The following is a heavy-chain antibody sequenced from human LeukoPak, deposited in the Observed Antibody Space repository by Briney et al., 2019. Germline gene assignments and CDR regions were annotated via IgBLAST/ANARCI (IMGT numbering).Heavy chain of an antibody. D-gene: IGHD4-17*01. CDR2: ISSTGGTI. Sequence: GGSLRLSCAASGFTFSGYAMNWVRQAPGKGLEWLSHISSTGGTIYYADSVKGRLTVSRDNAKNSLYLQMNSLRAEDTAVYYCAKSDPYGDSLIEIWGQGALVTVSS. V-gene: IGHV3-48*03. CDR3: AKSDPYGDSLIEI. J-gene: IGHJ4*02. CDR1: GFTFSGYA.